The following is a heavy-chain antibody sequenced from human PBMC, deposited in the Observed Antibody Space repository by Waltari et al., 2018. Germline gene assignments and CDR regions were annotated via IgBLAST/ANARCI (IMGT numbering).Heavy chain of an antibody. Sequence: QVQLVQSGAEVKKPGSSVKVSCKASGGTFSSYAISWVRPAPGPGLEWMGGIIPIFGTANYAQKFQGRVTITTDESTSTAYMELSSLRSEDTAVYYCARGNGKATIIQANWYFDLWGRGTLVTVSS. V-gene: IGHV1-69*05. CDR3: ARGNGKATIIQANWYFDL. J-gene: IGHJ2*01. CDR2: IIPIFGTA. CDR1: GGTFSSYA. D-gene: IGHD5-12*01.